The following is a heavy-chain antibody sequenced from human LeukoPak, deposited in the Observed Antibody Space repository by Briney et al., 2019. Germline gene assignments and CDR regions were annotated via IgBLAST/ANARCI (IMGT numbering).Heavy chain of an antibody. CDR1: GGSISSGGYY. D-gene: IGHD5-18*01. CDR3: ARGGIQSTPADY. J-gene: IGHJ4*02. CDR2: IYYSGST. V-gene: IGHV4-31*03. Sequence: PSETLSLTCTVSGGSISSGGYYWSWIRQHPGKGLEWIGYIYYSGSTYYNPSLKSRVTISVDTSKNQFSLKLSSVTAADTAVYYCARGGIQSTPADYWGQGTLVTVSS.